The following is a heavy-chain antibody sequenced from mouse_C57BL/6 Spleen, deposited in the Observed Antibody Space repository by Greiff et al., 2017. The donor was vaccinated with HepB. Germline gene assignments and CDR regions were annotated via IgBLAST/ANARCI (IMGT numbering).Heavy chain of an antibody. Sequence: EVMLVESGGGLVKPGGSLKLSCAASGFTFSSYAMSWVRQTPEKRLEWVATISDGGSYTYYPDNVKGRFTISRDNAKNNLYLQMSHLKSEDTAMYYCARVDYDWGYAMDYWGQGTSVTVSS. D-gene: IGHD2-4*01. V-gene: IGHV5-4*03. J-gene: IGHJ4*01. CDR1: GFTFSSYA. CDR2: ISDGGSYT. CDR3: ARVDYDWGYAMDY.